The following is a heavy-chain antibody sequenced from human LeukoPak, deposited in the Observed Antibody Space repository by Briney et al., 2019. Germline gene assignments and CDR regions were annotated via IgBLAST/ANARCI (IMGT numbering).Heavy chain of an antibody. CDR3: TKDWSASY. CDR1: GFTSSNFA. V-gene: IGHV3-23*01. J-gene: IGHJ4*02. Sequence: GGSLRLSCAASGFTSSNFAMTWVRQAPGKGLQWVSAISENGDGRYYAGSVKGRFTISRDNSRNMLYLQMNSLRAEDTALYYCTKDWSASYWGQGTLVTVSS. CDR2: ISENGDGR.